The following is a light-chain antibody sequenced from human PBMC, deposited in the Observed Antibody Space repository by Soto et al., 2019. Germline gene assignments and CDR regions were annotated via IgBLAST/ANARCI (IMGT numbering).Light chain of an antibody. CDR3: SSFTRGTTA. CDR2: EVS. V-gene: IGLV2-14*01. CDR1: SSDFGGYNS. Sequence: QSALTQPASVSGSPGQSVTISCTGTSSDFGGYNSVSWYQQHPGKAPKLVIFEVSNRPSGVSNRFSGSKSANTASLTISGLQAEDEADYYCSSFTRGTTAFGGGTKVTVL. J-gene: IGLJ2*01.